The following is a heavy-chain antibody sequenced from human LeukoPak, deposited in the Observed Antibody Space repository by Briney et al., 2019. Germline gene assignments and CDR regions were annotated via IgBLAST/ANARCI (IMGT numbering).Heavy chain of an antibody. Sequence: SETLSLTCAVYGGSFSGYYWSWIRQPPGKGLEWIGEINHSGSTNYNPSLKSRVTISVDTSKNQFSLKLSSVTAADTAVYYCASSRVYSGSWYYYFDNWGQGTLDTVSS. CDR2: INHSGST. D-gene: IGHD5-12*01. CDR1: GGSFSGYY. CDR3: ASSRVYSGSWYYYFDN. J-gene: IGHJ4*02. V-gene: IGHV4-34*01.